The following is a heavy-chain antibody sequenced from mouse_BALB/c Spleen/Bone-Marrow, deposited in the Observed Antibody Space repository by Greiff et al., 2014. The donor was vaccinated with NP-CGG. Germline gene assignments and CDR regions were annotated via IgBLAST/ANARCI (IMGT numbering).Heavy chain of an antibody. Sequence: LQQSGSELVRPGASAKLSCKASGYTFTSYWMHWVKQRPGQGLEWIGNIYPGSGSTNYDEKFKSKATLTVDTSSSTAYMQLSSLTSEDSAVYYCTREGPTGTGGDYWGQGTTLTVSS. J-gene: IGHJ2*01. CDR3: TREGPTGTGGDY. D-gene: IGHD4-1*02. V-gene: IGHV1S22*01. CDR1: GYTFTSYW. CDR2: IYPGSGST.